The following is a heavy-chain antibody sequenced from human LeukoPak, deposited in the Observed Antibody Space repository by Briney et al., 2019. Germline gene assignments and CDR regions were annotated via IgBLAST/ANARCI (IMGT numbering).Heavy chain of an antibody. Sequence: PGGSLRLSCAASGFTFSSYAMSWVRQAPGKGLEWFSAISGSGGSTYYADSVKGRFTISRDNSKNTLYLQMNSLRAEDTAVYYCAKVHVYGDQESWFDPWGQGTLVAVSS. J-gene: IGHJ5*02. D-gene: IGHD4-17*01. CDR1: GFTFSSYA. CDR2: ISGSGGST. CDR3: AKVHVYGDQESWFDP. V-gene: IGHV3-23*01.